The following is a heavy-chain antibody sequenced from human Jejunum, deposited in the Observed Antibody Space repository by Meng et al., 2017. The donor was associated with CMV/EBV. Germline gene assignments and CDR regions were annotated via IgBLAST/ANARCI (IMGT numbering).Heavy chain of an antibody. D-gene: IGHD1-26*01. CDR3: TRDNLSGSYYFDY. CDR2: IYTSGNT. Sequence: VQLHESGPGLVMPQETLSLTCHGSGGSINVYDCSCIRQPAVKGLEWIGRIYTSGNTNYTPSLKSRVTMSVDTSKNQFSLKLRSVTAADTAVYYCTRDNLSGSYYFDYWGQGTLVTVSS. CDR1: GGSINVYD. J-gene: IGHJ4*02. V-gene: IGHV4-4*07.